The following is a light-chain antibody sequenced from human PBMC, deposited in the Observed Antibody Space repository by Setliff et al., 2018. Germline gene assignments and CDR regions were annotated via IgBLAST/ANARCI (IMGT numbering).Light chain of an antibody. Sequence: QSVLTQPPSASVSPGQSLTISCTGTSGDVGAYNFVSWYQQHPGNAPTLIIYEVSKRPSGVPDRFSGSKSGNTASLTVSGLQAEDEADYYCSSYAASYNPYVFGTGTKVTVL. J-gene: IGLJ1*01. CDR1: SGDVGAYNF. CDR3: SSYAASYNPYV. V-gene: IGLV2-8*01. CDR2: EVS.